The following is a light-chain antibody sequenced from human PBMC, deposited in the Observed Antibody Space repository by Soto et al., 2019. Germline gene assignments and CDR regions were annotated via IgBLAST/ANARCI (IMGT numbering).Light chain of an antibody. Sequence: EVVLTQSPGTLSLSPGERASLSCRASHSIHSSFLAWYQQKPGQAPRLIIYGASSRATDIPDRFSGGGSGTDFTLTVSRLEPEDFAVYYCQQYDTSTYTFGKGTKLEI. V-gene: IGKV3-20*01. J-gene: IGKJ2*01. CDR2: GAS. CDR1: HSIHSSF. CDR3: QQYDTSTYT.